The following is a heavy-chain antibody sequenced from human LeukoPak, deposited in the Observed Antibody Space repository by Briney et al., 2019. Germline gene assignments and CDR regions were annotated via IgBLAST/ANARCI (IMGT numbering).Heavy chain of an antibody. CDR3: ARLGVAVGLDY. D-gene: IGHD2-15*01. Sequence: SETLSLTCTVSGGSISSSSYYWGWIRQPPGKGLEWIGSIYYSGSTYYNPSLKSRITISVDTSKNQFSLKLSSVTAADTAVYYCARLGVAVGLDYWGQGTLVTVSS. CDR1: GGSISSSSYY. CDR2: IYYSGST. V-gene: IGHV4-39*01. J-gene: IGHJ4*02.